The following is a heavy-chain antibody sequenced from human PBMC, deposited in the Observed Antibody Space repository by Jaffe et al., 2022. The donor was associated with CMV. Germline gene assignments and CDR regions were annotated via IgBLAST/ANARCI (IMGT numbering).Heavy chain of an antibody. CDR1: GGTFSSYA. Sequence: QVQLVQSGAEVKKPGSSVKVSCKASGGTFSSYAISWVRQAPGQGLEWMGRIIPILGIANYAQKFQGRVTITADKSTSTAYMELSSLRSEDTAVYYCAEGVVDRDAFDIWGQGTMVTVSS. CDR3: AEGVVDRDAFDI. J-gene: IGHJ3*02. D-gene: IGHD2-15*01. V-gene: IGHV1-69*09. CDR2: IIPILGIA.